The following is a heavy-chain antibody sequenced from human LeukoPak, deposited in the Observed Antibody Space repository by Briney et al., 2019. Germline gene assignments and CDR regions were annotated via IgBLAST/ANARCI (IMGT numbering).Heavy chain of an antibody. J-gene: IGHJ4*02. CDR1: GFTFSTYW. V-gene: IGHV3-74*03. CDR3: VRDYAGSPDY. D-gene: IGHD3-10*01. CDR2: INGDGSTT. Sequence: GGSLRLSCTASGFTFSTYWINWVRQSPGKGLVWVALINGDGSTTTHADSVKGRFTISRDNAKNTAYLQMNSLRDEDTAVYYCVRDYAGSPDYWGQGTLVTVSA.